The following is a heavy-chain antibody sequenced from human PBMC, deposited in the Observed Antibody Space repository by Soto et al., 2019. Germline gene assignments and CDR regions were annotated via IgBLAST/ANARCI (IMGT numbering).Heavy chain of an antibody. D-gene: IGHD1-26*01. J-gene: IGHJ4*02. CDR2: ITNSGSKI. V-gene: IGHV3-48*02. Sequence: EVPLVESAGGLVQPGGSLRLSCEASGFTFSSYSMIWVRQAPGKGLEWVSYITNSGSKIYYADSVKGRFTISRDNAKRSLYLQMNSLRDEDTAVYYCATTVVESTNERDPFDYWGQGTLVTVSS. CDR1: GFTFSSYS. CDR3: ATTVVESTNERDPFDY.